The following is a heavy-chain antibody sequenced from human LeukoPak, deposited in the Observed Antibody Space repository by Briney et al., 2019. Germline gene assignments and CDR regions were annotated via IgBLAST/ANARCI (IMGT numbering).Heavy chain of an antibody. CDR3: ARGDPPDY. CDR1: GFTFSSHA. V-gene: IGHV3-21*05. Sequence: PGGSLRLSCVGSGFTFSSHAMSWVRQAPGKGLEWVSYISSSSSYTNYADSVKGRFTISRDNAKNSLYLQMNSLRAEDTAVYYCARGDPPDYWGQGTLVTVSS. CDR2: ISSSSSYT. J-gene: IGHJ4*02.